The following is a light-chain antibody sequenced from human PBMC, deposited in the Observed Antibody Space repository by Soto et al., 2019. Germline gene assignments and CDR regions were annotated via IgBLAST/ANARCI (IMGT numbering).Light chain of an antibody. Sequence: VLTMSPVALSLSPAERGTLSCRVSQTVRNNYLAWYQQKPGQAPRLLIYDASSRATGIPDRFSGSGSGTDFTLTISSLEPEDIAVYYCQHRSNWPRTFGQVSRLENK. CDR2: DAS. CDR1: QTVRNNY. J-gene: IGKJ5*01. V-gene: IGKV3D-20*02. CDR3: QHRSNWPRT.